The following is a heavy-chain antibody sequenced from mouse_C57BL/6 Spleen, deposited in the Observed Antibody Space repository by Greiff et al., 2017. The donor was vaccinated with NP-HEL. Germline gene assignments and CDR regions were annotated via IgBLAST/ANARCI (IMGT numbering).Heavy chain of an antibody. CDR3: ARDGAGSFAY. Sequence: EVKVVESGGGLVKPGGSLKLSCAASGFTFSSYAMSWVRQTPEKRLEWVATISDGGSYTYYPDNVKGRFTISRDNATNNLYLQMSHLKSEDTAMYYCARDGAGSFAYWGQGTLVTVSA. D-gene: IGHD3-3*01. CDR1: GFTFSSYA. J-gene: IGHJ3*01. V-gene: IGHV5-4*01. CDR2: ISDGGSYT.